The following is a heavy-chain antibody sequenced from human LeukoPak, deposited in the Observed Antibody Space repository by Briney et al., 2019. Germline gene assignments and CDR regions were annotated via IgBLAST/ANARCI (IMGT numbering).Heavy chain of an antibody. Sequence: PSETLSLTCTVSGVSFSSYYWSWIRQPPGKGLEWIGDIYYSGSTNYNPSLKRRVTISVDTSKNQFSLKLSSVTAADTAVYYCARRVLELFLRPKNWFDPWGQGTLVTVSS. J-gene: IGHJ5*02. CDR2: IYYSGST. CDR3: ARRVLELFLRPKNWFDP. V-gene: IGHV4-59*08. D-gene: IGHD1-7*01. CDR1: GVSFSSYY.